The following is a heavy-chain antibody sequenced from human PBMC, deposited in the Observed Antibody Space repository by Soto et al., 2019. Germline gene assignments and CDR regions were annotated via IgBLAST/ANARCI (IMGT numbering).Heavy chain of an antibody. CDR2: IKQDGSEK. CDR1: GFTFSSYW. J-gene: IGHJ6*02. Sequence: GGSLRLSCAASGFTFSSYWMSWVRQAPGKGLEWVANIKQDGSEKYYVDSVKGRFTISRDNAKNSLYLQMNSLRAEDKAVYYCARDGAGCGGDCYYYSYFGMDVGGQETTVTVFS. CDR3: ARDGAGCGGDCYYYSYFGMDV. D-gene: IGHD2-21*02. V-gene: IGHV3-7*01.